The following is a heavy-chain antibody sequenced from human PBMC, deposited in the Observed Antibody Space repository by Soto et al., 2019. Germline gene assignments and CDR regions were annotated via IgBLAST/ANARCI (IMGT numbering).Heavy chain of an antibody. CDR2: ISSNGGST. D-gene: IGHD6-19*01. J-gene: IGHJ4*01. CDR1: GFTFSSYA. Sequence: GGSLRLSCAASGFTFSSYAMHWVRQAPGKGLEYVSAISSNGGSTYYADSVKGRFTISRDNSKNTLYLQMGSLRAEDMAVYYCARFSLPYRRGCTLDYWGHGTRVTVSS. CDR3: ARFSLPYRRGCTLDY. V-gene: IGHV3-64*02.